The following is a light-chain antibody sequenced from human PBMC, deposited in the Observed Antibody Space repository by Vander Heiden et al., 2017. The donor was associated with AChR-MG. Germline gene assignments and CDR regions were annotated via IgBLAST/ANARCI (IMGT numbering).Light chain of an antibody. J-gene: IGLJ2*01. CDR1: TGPVTSTHY. V-gene: IGLV7-46*02. Sequence: QPVVTHEPFLTGSSGGTVPLTCGSSTGPVTSTHYAYWFQQKPGQAPRSRIYDTTGKHSWTPARFSGSLVGGKAALTLLGAQPEDEAEDVCMLSYTGVPVVFGGGTSLTVL. CDR3: MLSYTGVPVV. CDR2: DTT.